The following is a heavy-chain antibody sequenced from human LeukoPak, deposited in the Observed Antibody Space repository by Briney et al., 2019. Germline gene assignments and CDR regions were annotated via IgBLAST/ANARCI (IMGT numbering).Heavy chain of an antibody. Sequence: QPGRSLRLSCAASGFTFDDYAMHWVRQAPGKGLEWVSGISWNSGSIGYADSVKGRFTISRDNAKNSLYLQMNSLRAEDMALYYCTKDRYDFWSGYREGYMDVWGKGTTVTVSS. D-gene: IGHD3-3*01. CDR2: ISWNSGSI. V-gene: IGHV3-9*03. CDR3: TKDRYDFWSGYREGYMDV. CDR1: GFTFDDYA. J-gene: IGHJ6*03.